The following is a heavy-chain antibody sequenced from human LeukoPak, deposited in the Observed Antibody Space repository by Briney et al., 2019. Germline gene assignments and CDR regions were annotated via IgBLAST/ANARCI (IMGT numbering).Heavy chain of an antibody. J-gene: IGHJ5*02. CDR1: GGSISSSSYY. D-gene: IGHD2-21*02. CDR2: IYCSGST. Sequence: SETLSLTCTVSGGSISSSSYYWGWIRQPPGKGLEWIGSIYCSGSTYYNPSLKRRVTISVDTSKNQFSLKLSSMTAADTAVYYCARDGDYNWFDPWGQGTLVTVSS. CDR3: ARDGDYNWFDP. V-gene: IGHV4-39*07.